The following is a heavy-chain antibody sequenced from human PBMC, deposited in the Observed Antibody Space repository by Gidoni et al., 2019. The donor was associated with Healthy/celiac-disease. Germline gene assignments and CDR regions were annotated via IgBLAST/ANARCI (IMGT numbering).Heavy chain of an antibody. CDR3: ARDSLWNDSGYDAFDI. CDR2: IWYDGSNK. D-gene: IGHD1-1*01. Sequence: QVQLVESGGGVVQPGRSLRLSCAASGFTFSSYGMHWVRQAPGKGLEWLAVIWYDGSNKYYADSVKGRFTISRDNSKNTLYLQMNSLRAEDTAVYYCARDSLWNDSGYDAFDIWGQGTMVTVSS. CDR1: GFTFSSYG. J-gene: IGHJ3*02. V-gene: IGHV3-33*01.